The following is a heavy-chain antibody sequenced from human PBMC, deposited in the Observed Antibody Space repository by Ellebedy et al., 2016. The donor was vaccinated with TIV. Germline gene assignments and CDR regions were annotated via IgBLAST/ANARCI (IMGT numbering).Heavy chain of an antibody. CDR1: GYTLTELS. Sequence: AASVKVSCKVSGYTLTELSMHWVRQAPGKGLEWMGGFDPEDGETIYAQKFQGRVTMTEDTSTDTAYMELRSLRSDDTAVYYCASEDITLVRGLIIYYGMDVWGQGTTVTVSS. J-gene: IGHJ6*02. CDR2: FDPEDGET. V-gene: IGHV1-24*01. CDR3: ASEDITLVRGLIIYYGMDV. D-gene: IGHD3-10*01.